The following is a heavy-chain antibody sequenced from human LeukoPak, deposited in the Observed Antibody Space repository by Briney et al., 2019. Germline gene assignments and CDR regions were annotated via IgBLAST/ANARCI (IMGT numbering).Heavy chain of an antibody. Sequence: SVTVSCKASGGTFSSYAINWVRQAPGQGLEWMGGIIPIFGTANYAQKFQGRVTITADESTSTAYMVLSSLRSEDTAVYYCARGWLAETMVVTPYNYWGQGTLVTVSS. CDR1: GGTFSSYA. J-gene: IGHJ4*02. CDR2: IIPIFGTA. CDR3: ARGWLAETMVVTPYNY. V-gene: IGHV1-69*13. D-gene: IGHD4-23*01.